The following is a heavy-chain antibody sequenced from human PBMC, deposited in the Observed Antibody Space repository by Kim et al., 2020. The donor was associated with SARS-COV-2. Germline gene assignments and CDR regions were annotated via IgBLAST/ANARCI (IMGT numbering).Heavy chain of an antibody. Sequence: GGSLRLSCAASGFTFSSYAMRWVRQAPGKGLVWVSAICGSGGSTYYADSVKGRFTISRDNSKNTLYLQMNSLRAEDTAVYYCAKPSSGSIEYYYYGMDVWGQGTTVTVSS. J-gene: IGHJ6*02. CDR3: AKPSSGSIEYYYYGMDV. D-gene: IGHD3-10*01. CDR2: ICGSGGST. CDR1: GFTFSSYA. V-gene: IGHV3-23*01.